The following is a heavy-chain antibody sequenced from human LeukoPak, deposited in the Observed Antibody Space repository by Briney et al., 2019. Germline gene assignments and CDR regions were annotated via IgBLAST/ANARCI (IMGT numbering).Heavy chain of an antibody. CDR2: ISAYNGNT. D-gene: IGHD1-26*01. CDR1: GYTFSSYG. CDR3: ARDESGGNYYVRCCGIFDI. V-gene: IGHV1-18*01. J-gene: IGHJ3*02. Sequence: GASVKVSCKASGYTFSSYGISWVRQAPGQGLEWMGWISAYNGNTNYAQKLQGRVTMTTDTSTSTAYMELRSLRSDDTAVYYCARDESGGNYYVRCCGIFDIWGQGTMVTVSS.